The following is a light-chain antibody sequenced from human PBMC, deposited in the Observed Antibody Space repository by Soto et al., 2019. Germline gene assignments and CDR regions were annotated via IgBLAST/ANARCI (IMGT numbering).Light chain of an antibody. CDR2: TNN. CDR1: SSSIGSNS. Sequence: QSVLTQPPSASGTPGQRVTISCSGSSSSIGSNSVNWYQQLPRTAPKVLIYTNNQRPSGVPDRFSGSKSVTSASLAISGLQSEDEADYYCAAWDGILNVYVFGTGTKVTVL. V-gene: IGLV1-44*01. CDR3: AAWDGILNVYV. J-gene: IGLJ1*01.